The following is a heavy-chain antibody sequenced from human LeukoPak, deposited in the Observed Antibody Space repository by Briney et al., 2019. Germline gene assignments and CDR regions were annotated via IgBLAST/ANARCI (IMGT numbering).Heavy chain of an antibody. D-gene: IGHD1-26*01. CDR2: IYHSGST. Sequence: PSETLSLTCTVSGGSISSGGYYWSWIRQPPGKGLEWIGYIYHSGSTYYNPSLKSRVTISVDRSKNQFSLKLSSVTAADTAVYYCARALGATHFDYWGQGTLVTVSS. CDR1: GGSISSGGYY. V-gene: IGHV4-30-2*01. CDR3: ARALGATHFDY. J-gene: IGHJ4*02.